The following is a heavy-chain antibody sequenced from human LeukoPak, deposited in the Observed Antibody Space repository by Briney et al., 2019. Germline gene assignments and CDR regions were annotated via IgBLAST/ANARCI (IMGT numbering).Heavy chain of an antibody. V-gene: IGHV3-48*04. CDR1: GFTFSSYS. CDR2: ISSSSSTI. Sequence: GGSLRLSCAASGFTFSSYSMTWVRQAPGKGLEWVSYISSSSSTIYYADSVKGRFTISRDNAKNSLYLQMNSLRAEDTAVYYCARSGVEEYQLPIDYWGQGTLVTVSS. J-gene: IGHJ4*02. D-gene: IGHD2-2*01. CDR3: ARSGVEEYQLPIDY.